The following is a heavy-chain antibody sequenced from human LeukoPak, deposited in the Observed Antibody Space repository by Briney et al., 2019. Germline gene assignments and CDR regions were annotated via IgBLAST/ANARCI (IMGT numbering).Heavy chain of an antibody. Sequence: GSSVKVSCKASGGTFSSYAISWVRQAPGQGLEGMGGVIPIFGTANYAQKFQGRVTITADESTSTAYMELSSLRSEDTAVYYCAFSITMVRGVITPPYYWGQGTLVTVSS. CDR1: GGTFSSYA. D-gene: IGHD3-10*01. CDR3: AFSITMVRGVITPPYY. CDR2: VIPIFGTA. J-gene: IGHJ4*02. V-gene: IGHV1-69*13.